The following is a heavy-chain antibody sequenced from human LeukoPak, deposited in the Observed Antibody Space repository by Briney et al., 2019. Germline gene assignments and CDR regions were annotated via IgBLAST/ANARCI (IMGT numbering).Heavy chain of an antibody. D-gene: IGHD3-22*01. J-gene: IGHJ4*02. CDR2: ISVDGRTI. V-gene: IGHV3-48*03. Sequence: PGGSLRLSCAASGFTFSSYEMNCVRQAPGKGMEWVSYISVDGRTIYNADSVKARFPISRANAKNSLFLQMNSLRAEDTAAVYCARGVQYYDDRSGYYFPSHYFDYWGQGTLVTVSS. CDR1: GFTFSSYE. CDR3: ARGVQYYDDRSGYYFPSHYFDY.